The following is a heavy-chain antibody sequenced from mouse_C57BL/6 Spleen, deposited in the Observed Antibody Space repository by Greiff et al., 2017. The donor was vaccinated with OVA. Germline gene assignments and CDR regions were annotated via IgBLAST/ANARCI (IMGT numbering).Heavy chain of an antibody. D-gene: IGHD2-3*01. Sequence: EVQLQQSGPVLVKPGASVKMSCKASGYTFTDYYMNWVKQSHGKSLEWIGVINPYNGGTSYNQKFKGKATLTVDKSSSTAYMELNSLTSEDSAVYYCARRFPRDGYYVAYWGQGTLVTVSA. J-gene: IGHJ3*01. V-gene: IGHV1-19*01. CDR1: GYTFTDYY. CDR2: INPYNGGT. CDR3: ARRFPRDGYYVAY.